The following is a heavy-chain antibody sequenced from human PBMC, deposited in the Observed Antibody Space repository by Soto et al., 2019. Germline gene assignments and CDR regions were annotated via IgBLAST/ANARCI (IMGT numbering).Heavy chain of an antibody. CDR1: GFTFSSYG. CDR3: AKDSGYGFTFGGVTRSP. CDR2: ISYDGSNK. J-gene: IGHJ5*02. D-gene: IGHD3-16*01. Sequence: GGSLRLSCAASGFTFSSYGMHWVRQAPGKGLEWVAVISYDGSNKYYADSVKGRFTISRDNSKNTLYLQMNRLRAEDTAVYYCAKDSGYGFTFGGVTRSPWGQGTLVTVSS. V-gene: IGHV3-30*18.